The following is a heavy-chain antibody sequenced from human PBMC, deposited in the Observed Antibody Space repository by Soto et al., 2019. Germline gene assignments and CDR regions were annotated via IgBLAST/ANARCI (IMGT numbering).Heavy chain of an antibody. D-gene: IGHD1-1*01. CDR3: ASELAALNWFDP. V-gene: IGHV1-46*01. CDR1: GDTFTSSY. Sequence: ASVKVSCKASGDTFTSSYMHWVRQAPGQGLERMGIINPSGGTSYAQKFQGRVTMTRDTSTSTVYMELSSLRSEDTAVYYCASELAALNWFDPWGQGTLVTVSS. CDR2: INPSGGT. J-gene: IGHJ5*02.